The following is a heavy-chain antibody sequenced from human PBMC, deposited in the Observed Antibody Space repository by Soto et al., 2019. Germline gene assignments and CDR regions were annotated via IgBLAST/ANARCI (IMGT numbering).Heavy chain of an antibody. J-gene: IGHJ5*02. D-gene: IGHD1-26*01. CDR3: ARGPDTLVGASLEANWFDP. V-gene: IGHV3-30-3*01. Sequence: GGSLRLSCAASGFTFSSYAMHWVRQAPGKGLEWVAVISYDGSNKYYADSVKGRFTISRDNSKNTLYLQMNSLRAEDTAVYYCARGPDTLVGASLEANWFDPWGQGTLVTVSS. CDR1: GFTFSSYA. CDR2: ISYDGSNK.